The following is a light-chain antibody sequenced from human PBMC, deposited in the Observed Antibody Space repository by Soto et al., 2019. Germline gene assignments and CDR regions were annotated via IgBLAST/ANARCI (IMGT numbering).Light chain of an antibody. CDR1: QGIGNY. CDR2: AAS. J-gene: IGKJ2*01. CDR3: QQSYSTPPYT. V-gene: IGKV1-27*01. Sequence: DIQMTQSPSSLSASVGDRVTITCRASQGIGNYLAWYQQKSGKVPKLLIYAASTLQSGVPSRFSGSRSGTDFTLTISSLQPEDFATYYCQQSYSTPPYTFGQGTKLEIK.